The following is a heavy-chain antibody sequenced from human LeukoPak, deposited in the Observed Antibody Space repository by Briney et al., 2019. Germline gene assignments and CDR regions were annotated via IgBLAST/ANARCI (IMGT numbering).Heavy chain of an antibody. Sequence: GGSLRHSCAASGFTFSSTWMSWVRQAPGKGLGWVANIKQDGSEKYYVDSVKGRFNISRDNAKNSLYLQMNSLRAEDTAVYYCARVQWLSPGDYYYYGMDVWGQGTTVTVSS. CDR1: GFTFSSTW. J-gene: IGHJ6*02. CDR2: IKQDGSEK. D-gene: IGHD6-19*01. CDR3: ARVQWLSPGDYYYYGMDV. V-gene: IGHV3-7*01.